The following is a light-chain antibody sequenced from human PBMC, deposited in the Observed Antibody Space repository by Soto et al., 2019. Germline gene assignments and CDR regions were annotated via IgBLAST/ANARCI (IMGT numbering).Light chain of an antibody. CDR1: SSDVGNYNY. CDR2: DVS. Sequence: QSVLTQPASVSGSPGQSITISCTGTSSDVGNYNYVSWYKHHSGKAPKLVIYDVSYRPSGVSNRFSGFKSGNTASLTISGLQAEDEGDYYCSSYTSSSTVVFGGGTKVTVL. CDR3: SSYTSSSTVV. J-gene: IGLJ2*01. V-gene: IGLV2-14*03.